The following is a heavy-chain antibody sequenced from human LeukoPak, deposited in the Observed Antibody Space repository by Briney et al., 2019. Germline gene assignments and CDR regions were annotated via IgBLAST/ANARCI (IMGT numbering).Heavy chain of an antibody. CDR3: ARVTGGYYYDSSGNY. Sequence: GASVKVSCKASGGTFSSYAISWVRQAPGQGLEWTGRIIPILGIANYAQKFQGRVTITADKSTSTAYMELSSLRSEDTAVYYCARVTGGYYYDSSGNYWGQGTLVTVSS. J-gene: IGHJ4*02. CDR2: IIPILGIA. V-gene: IGHV1-69*04. CDR1: GGTFSSYA. D-gene: IGHD3-22*01.